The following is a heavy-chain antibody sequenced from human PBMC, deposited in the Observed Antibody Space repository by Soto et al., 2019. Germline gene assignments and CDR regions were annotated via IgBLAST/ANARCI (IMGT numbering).Heavy chain of an antibody. D-gene: IGHD1-7*01. CDR2: IYYSGST. J-gene: IGHJ6*02. CDR3: ARLGLELDPTLAYYYYGMDV. CDR1: GGSISSSSYY. Sequence: PSETLSLTCTVSGGSISSSSYYWGWIRQPPGKGLEWIGSIYYSGSTYYNPSLKSRVTISVDTSKNQFSLKLSSVTAADTAVYYCARLGLELDPTLAYYYYGMDVWGQGTTVTVSS. V-gene: IGHV4-39*01.